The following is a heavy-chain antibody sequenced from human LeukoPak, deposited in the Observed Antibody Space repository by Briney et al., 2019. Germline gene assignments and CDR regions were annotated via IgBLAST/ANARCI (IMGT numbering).Heavy chain of an antibody. CDR1: GFTFDDYD. D-gene: IGHD2-15*01. Sequence: GGSLRLSCAASGFTFDDYDMHWVRQAPGKGLEWVSLISGDGGSTDYADSVKGRFTISRDNGENSVYLQMNSLRAEDTAVYFCARERSYCSGATCSLDLWGQGTLVTVSS. J-gene: IGHJ5*02. V-gene: IGHV3-43*02. CDR2: ISGDGGST. CDR3: ARERSYCSGATCSLDL.